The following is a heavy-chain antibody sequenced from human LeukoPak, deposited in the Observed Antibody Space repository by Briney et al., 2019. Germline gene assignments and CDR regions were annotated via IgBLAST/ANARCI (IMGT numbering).Heavy chain of an antibody. V-gene: IGHV3-33*06. CDR2: IWYDGSNK. CDR1: GFTFSSYG. CDR3: AKEGRIAAGTGDYFDY. Sequence: GRSLRLSCAASGFTFSSYGMHWVRQAPGKGLEWVAVIWYDGSNKYYADSVKGRFTISRDNAKNTVLLQMNSLRVDDTAVYYCAKEGRIAAGTGDYFDYWGQGTLVTVSS. D-gene: IGHD6-13*01. J-gene: IGHJ4*02.